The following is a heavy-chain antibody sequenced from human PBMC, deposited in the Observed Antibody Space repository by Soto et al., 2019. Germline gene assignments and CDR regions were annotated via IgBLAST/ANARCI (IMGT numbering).Heavy chain of an antibody. V-gene: IGHV1-18*01. J-gene: IGHJ6*02. CDR2: ISAYNGNT. D-gene: IGHD6-6*01. CDR1: GYTFTSYG. Sequence: ASVKVSCKASGYTFTSYGISWVRQAPGQGLEWMGWISAYNGNTNYAQKLQGRVTMTTDTSTSTAYMELRSLRSDDTAVYYCARDSSSSRTQWNQTSHYYYGMDVWGQGTTVTVYS. CDR3: ARDSSSSRTQWNQTSHYYYGMDV.